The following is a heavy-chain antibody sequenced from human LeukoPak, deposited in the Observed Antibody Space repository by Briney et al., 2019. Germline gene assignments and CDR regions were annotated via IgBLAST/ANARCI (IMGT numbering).Heavy chain of an antibody. CDR3: ARDQGLEADAFDI. CDR2: INPNSGGT. J-gene: IGHJ3*02. CDR1: GYTFTGYY. D-gene: IGHD1-1*01. Sequence: GASVKVSCKASGYTFTGYYMHWVRQAPGQGLEWMGWINPNSGGTNYAQKFQGRVTMTRDTSISTAYMELSRLRSDDTAVYYCARDQGLEADAFDIWGQGTMVTVSS. V-gene: IGHV1-2*02.